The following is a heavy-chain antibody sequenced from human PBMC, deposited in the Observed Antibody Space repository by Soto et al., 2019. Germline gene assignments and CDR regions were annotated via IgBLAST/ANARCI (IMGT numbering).Heavy chain of an antibody. J-gene: IGHJ4*02. CDR1: GYTFTGYY. CDR2: INPKSGDI. CDR3: ASQQYRGIVAAGFDY. D-gene: IGHD6-13*01. V-gene: IGHV1-2*02. Sequence: QVQLVQSGAEVKKPGASVKVSCKASGYTFTGYYIHWVRRAPGQGLEWMGWINPKSGDIVYAQEFQGRVTMTRDTSISAAYMELRRLTSDDTAVYYCASQQYRGIVAAGFDYWGQGTLVTVSS.